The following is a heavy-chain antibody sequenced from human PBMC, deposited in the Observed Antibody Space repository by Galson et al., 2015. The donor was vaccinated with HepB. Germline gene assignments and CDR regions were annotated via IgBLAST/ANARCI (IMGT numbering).Heavy chain of an antibody. J-gene: IGHJ4*02. D-gene: IGHD2-15*01. CDR1: GVSISSSNW. CDR2: VYHTGHT. V-gene: IGHV4-4*02. CDR3: ASKTLAADY. Sequence: LSLTCTVSGVSISSSNWWIWVRQPPGKGLEWLGEVYHTGHTNYNPSLKSRVTVSVDKSKNQFSLRLNSVTAADTAVYYCASKTLAADYWGQGSLVTVSS.